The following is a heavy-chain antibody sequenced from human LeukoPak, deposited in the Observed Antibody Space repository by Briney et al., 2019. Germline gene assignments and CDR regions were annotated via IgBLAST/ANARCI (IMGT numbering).Heavy chain of an antibody. V-gene: IGHV3-20*04. J-gene: IGHJ4*02. CDR1: GFDFDDYG. CDR3: ARDLHDYGDFFDY. CDR2: INGNGGST. Sequence: GGSLRLSCAASGFDFDDYGMTWVRQAPGKGLEWVSGINGNGGSTGYADSVRGRFIISRDNAKNYVHLQMDSLRAEDTAVYYCARDLHDYGDFFDYWGQGTLVTVSS. D-gene: IGHD4-17*01.